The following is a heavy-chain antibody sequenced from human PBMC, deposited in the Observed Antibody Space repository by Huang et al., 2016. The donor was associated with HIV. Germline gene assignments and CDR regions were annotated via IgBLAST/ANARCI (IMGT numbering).Heavy chain of an antibody. CDR2: INAGNGNT. CDR1: GYIFSTYD. J-gene: IGHJ4*02. D-gene: IGHD6-25*01. V-gene: IGHV1-3*01. Sequence: QVQLVQSGAEVKKPGASVKVSCKASGYIFSTYDTHWVRQAPGQRIEWMGRINAGNGNTKESQRFQGRVIITRDTAANTAYVELSSLRSEDTGVYYCARGIAAGDYWGQGTLVTVSS. CDR3: ARGIAAGDY.